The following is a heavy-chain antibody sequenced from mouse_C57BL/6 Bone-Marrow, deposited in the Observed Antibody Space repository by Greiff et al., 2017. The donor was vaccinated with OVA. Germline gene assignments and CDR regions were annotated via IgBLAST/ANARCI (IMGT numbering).Heavy chain of an antibody. CDR2: ISSGGDYI. V-gene: IGHV5-9-1*02. Sequence: VQLKESGEGLVKPGGSLKLSCAASGFTFSSYAMSWVRQTPEKRLEWVAYISSGGDYIYYADTVKGRFTISRDNARNTLYLQMSSLKSEDTAMYYCTRDLYDYDGSWFAYWGQGTLVTVSA. D-gene: IGHD2-4*01. CDR3: TRDLYDYDGSWFAY. J-gene: IGHJ3*01. CDR1: GFTFSSYA.